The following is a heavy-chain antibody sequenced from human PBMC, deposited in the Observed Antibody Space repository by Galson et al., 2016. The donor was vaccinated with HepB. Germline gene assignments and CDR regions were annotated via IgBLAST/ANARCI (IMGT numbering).Heavy chain of an antibody. V-gene: IGHV4-61*01. CDR3: ARFFGSGTYEALDP. J-gene: IGHJ5*02. CDR2: SSYRGGT. Sequence: SETLSLTCTVSGGSVSSSTYYWTWIRQPPGRGLEWIGLSSYRGGTNYNPSLQSRVTISVDTSNNQFPLKLNSVTAADAAVYFCARFFGSGTYEALDPWGQGTLVTVSS. D-gene: IGHD3-10*01. CDR1: GGSVSSSTYY.